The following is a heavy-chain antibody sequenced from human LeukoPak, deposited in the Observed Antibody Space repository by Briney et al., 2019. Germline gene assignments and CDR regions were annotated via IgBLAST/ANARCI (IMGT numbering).Heavy chain of an antibody. J-gene: IGHJ3*02. CDR1: GGTFSSYA. V-gene: IGHV1-69*05. CDR2: IIPIFGTA. D-gene: IGHD3-10*01. Sequence: SVKVSCKASGGTFSSYAISWVRQAPGQGLEWMGGIIPIFGTANYAQKFQGRVTITTDESTSTAYMELSSLRSEDTAVYYCARGSYYGSGSATDAFDIWGQGTKVTVS. CDR3: ARGSYYGSGSATDAFDI.